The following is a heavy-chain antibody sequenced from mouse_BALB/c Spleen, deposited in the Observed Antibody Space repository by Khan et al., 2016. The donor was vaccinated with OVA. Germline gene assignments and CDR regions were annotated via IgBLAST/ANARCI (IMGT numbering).Heavy chain of an antibody. J-gene: IGHJ4*01. CDR3: ARENYYCRSCYAMDY. Sequence: DLVKPGASVKLSCKASGYTFTSYWINWIKQRPGQGLEWIGRIAPGSSNGYYNDMFRGKATLTVDKSSSTAYIQLDSLSSEDSAVYFCARENYYCRSCYAMDYWGQGTSVTVSS. CDR2: IAPGSSNG. CDR1: GYTFTSYW. V-gene: IGHV1S41*01. D-gene: IGHD1-1*01.